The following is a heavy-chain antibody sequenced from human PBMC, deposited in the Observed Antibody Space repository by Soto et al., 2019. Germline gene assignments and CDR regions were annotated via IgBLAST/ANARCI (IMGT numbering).Heavy chain of an antibody. CDR1: GFDFSNFV. D-gene: IGHD3-22*01. CDR2: IWHDASHE. Sequence: QVQLVESGGGVVQPGTSLTLSCAASGFDFSNFVMHWVRQAPGKGLECVAVIWHDASHEYYGDSVQGRFTISRDNSKHLLYLQMNSLRAEDTAVYYCAKLPNDSSGSYFDYWGQGTLVTVSS. CDR3: AKLPNDSSGSYFDY. V-gene: IGHV3-33*06. J-gene: IGHJ4*02.